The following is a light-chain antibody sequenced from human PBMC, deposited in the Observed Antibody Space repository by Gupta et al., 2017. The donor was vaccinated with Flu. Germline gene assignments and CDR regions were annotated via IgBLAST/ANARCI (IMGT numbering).Light chain of an antibody. J-gene: IGKJ1*01. CDR1: QSISSW. CDR2: KAS. Sequence: IQMTQSPSTLSASVGDSATITCRASQSISSWLAWYQQKPGKAPKLLIYKASRVESGVPSRFSGSGSGTEFTLTISSLQPDDFATYYCQQYNSYSRTFGQGTKVEIK. V-gene: IGKV1-5*03. CDR3: QQYNSYSRT.